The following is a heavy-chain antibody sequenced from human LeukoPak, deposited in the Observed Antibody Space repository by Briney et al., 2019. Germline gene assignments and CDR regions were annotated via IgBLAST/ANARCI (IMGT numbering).Heavy chain of an antibody. V-gene: IGHV4-59*01. CDR2: IYFSGST. CDR1: GGSISSYY. J-gene: IGHJ4*02. D-gene: IGHD6-13*01. Sequence: PSETLSLTCTDSGGSISSYYWSWIRQPPGKGLEWIGYIYFSGSTNYNPSLKSRVTISVDTSRNQFSLQLSSVTAADTAVYYCARTSHPHGSSWLFDYWGQGTLVTVSS. CDR3: ARTSHPHGSSWLFDY.